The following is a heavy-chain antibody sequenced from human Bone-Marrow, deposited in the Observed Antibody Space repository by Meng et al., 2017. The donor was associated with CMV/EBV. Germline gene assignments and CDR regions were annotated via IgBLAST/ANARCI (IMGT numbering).Heavy chain of an antibody. V-gene: IGHV3-23*01. J-gene: IGHJ4*02. D-gene: IGHD3-22*01. CDR1: KITFDDYA. CDR2: ISGSGGST. Sequence: GESLKISCAASKITFDDYAMSWVRQAPGKGLEWVSAISGSGGSTYYADSVKGRFTISRDNSKNTLYLQMNSLRAEDTAVYYCAKGHPYYYDSSGLDYWGQGTLVTVSS. CDR3: AKGHPYYYDSSGLDY.